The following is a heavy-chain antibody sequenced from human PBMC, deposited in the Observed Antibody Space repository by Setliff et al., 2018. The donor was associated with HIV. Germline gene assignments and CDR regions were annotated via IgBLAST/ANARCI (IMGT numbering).Heavy chain of an antibody. D-gene: IGHD1-1*01. V-gene: IGHV4-38-2*01. CDR3: GGAAPRTGQGTIDY. J-gene: IGHJ4*02. CDR1: GYSISSGYY. Sequence: SETLSLTCAVSGYSISSGYYWAWIRQAPGKGLEWIGTIYQSGTTFYNPSLKSRVTISVDTSKNRFSLKMTSVTAADTAVYYCGGAAPRTGQGTIDYWGQGTLVTVSS. CDR2: IYQSGTT.